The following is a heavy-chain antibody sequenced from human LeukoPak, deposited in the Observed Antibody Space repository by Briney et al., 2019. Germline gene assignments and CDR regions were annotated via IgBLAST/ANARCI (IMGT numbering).Heavy chain of an antibody. Sequence: SETLSLTCTVSGGSISSYYWSWIRQPPGKGLEWIGYIYYSGSTNYNPSLKSRVTISVDTSKSQFSLKLSSVTAADTAVYYCASLGVGATGAFDIWGHGTMVTVSS. CDR3: ASLGVGATGAFDI. CDR1: GGSISSYY. V-gene: IGHV4-59*08. D-gene: IGHD1-26*01. CDR2: IYYSGST. J-gene: IGHJ3*02.